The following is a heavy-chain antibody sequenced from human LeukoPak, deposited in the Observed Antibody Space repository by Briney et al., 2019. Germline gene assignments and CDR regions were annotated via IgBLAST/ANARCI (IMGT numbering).Heavy chain of an antibody. D-gene: IGHD4-23*01. CDR2: INPSGGST. Sequence: GASVKVSCKASGYTFTGFYIHWVRQAPGQGLEWMGIINPSGGSTSYAQKFQGRVTMTRDTSTSTVYMELSSLRSEDTAVYYCARGSYGGSMYWYFDLWGRGTLVTVSS. CDR3: ARGSYGGSMYWYFDL. J-gene: IGHJ2*01. V-gene: IGHV1-46*01. CDR1: GYTFTGFY.